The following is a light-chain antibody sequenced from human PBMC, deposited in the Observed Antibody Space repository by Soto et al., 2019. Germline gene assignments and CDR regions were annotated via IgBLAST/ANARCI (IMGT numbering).Light chain of an antibody. CDR2: DVT. Sequence: QSALTQPRSVSGSPGQSVTISCTGTSADIGGYDFVSWYQQGPGKAPKLIIYDVTKRPSGVPDRFSGSKSGNTASLTVSGLQAEDEAVYYCPSFAGSHVAFGGGTKLTVL. CDR3: PSFAGSHVA. CDR1: SADIGGYDF. J-gene: IGLJ2*01. V-gene: IGLV2-11*01.